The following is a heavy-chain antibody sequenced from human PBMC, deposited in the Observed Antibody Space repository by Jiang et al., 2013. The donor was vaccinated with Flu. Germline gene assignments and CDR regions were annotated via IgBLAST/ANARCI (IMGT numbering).Heavy chain of an antibody. CDR1: GYTFTGYY. Sequence: SVKVSCKASGYTFTGYYMHWVRQAPGQGLEWMGWINPNSGGTNYAQKFQGWVTMTRDTSISTAYMELSRLRSDDTAVYYCARQGGEQLWDENYYGMDVWGQGTTVTVSS. CDR3: ARQGGEQLWDENYYGMDV. CDR2: INPNSGGT. J-gene: IGHJ6*02. D-gene: IGHD5-18*01. V-gene: IGHV1-2*04.